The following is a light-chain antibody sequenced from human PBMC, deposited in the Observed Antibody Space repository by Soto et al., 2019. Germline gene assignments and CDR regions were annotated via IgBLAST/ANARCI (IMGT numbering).Light chain of an antibody. J-gene: IGLJ3*02. V-gene: IGLV1-40*01. Sequence: QSVLTQPPSVSGAPGQRVTISCTGSSSNIGAGYDVHWYQHLPGTAPKLLISANNNRPSGVPDRFSASKSGTSASLAISGLRSDDEADYYCAAWDDSLSGWVFGGGTKLTVL. CDR1: SSNIGAGYD. CDR3: AAWDDSLSGWV. CDR2: ANN.